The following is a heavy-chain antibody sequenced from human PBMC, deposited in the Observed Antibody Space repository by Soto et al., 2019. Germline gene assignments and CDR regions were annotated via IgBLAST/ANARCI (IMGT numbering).Heavy chain of an antibody. Sequence: PGGSLRLSCAASGFTFSSYAMSWVRQTPGKGLEWVSTLSGSGGTTYYADSVKGQFTISRDNSKSTLYLQMNSLRAEDTAVYYCAKEHGTYGPNWIDSWDQGTLVTVSS. D-gene: IGHD3-10*01. J-gene: IGHJ5*01. CDR2: LSGSGGTT. V-gene: IGHV3-23*01. CDR1: GFTFSSYA. CDR3: AKEHGTYGPNWIDS.